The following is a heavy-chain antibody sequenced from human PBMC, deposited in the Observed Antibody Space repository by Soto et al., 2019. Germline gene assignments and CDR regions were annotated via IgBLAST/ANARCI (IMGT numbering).Heavy chain of an antibody. V-gene: IGHV3-33*01. Sequence: PGGSLRLSCGASGFTFSSYGMHWVRQAPGKGLEWVAVIWYDGSNKYYADSVKGRFTISRDNSKNTLYLQMNSLRAEDTAVYYCARDDSKVLAATPAVYDAFDIWGQGTMVTVSS. CDR2: IWYDGSNK. D-gene: IGHD2-15*01. J-gene: IGHJ3*02. CDR1: GFTFSSYG. CDR3: ARDDSKVLAATPAVYDAFDI.